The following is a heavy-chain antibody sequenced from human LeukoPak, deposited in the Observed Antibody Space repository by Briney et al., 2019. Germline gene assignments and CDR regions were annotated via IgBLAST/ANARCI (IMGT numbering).Heavy chain of an antibody. Sequence: GGSLRLSCAASGFTFSSYWMHWVRQAPGKGLVWVSRINSDGSRTSYADSVKGRFTISRDNAKNTLYLQMNSPRAEDTAVYYCARGRVSPRNYYDSSGSYYMDVWGKGTTVTVSS. CDR1: GFTFSSYW. CDR2: INSDGSRT. V-gene: IGHV3-74*01. CDR3: ARGRVSPRNYYDSSGSYYMDV. D-gene: IGHD3-22*01. J-gene: IGHJ6*03.